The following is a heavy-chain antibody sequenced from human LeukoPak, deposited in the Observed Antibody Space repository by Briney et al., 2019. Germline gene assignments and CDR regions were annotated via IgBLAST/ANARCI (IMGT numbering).Heavy chain of an antibody. Sequence: GRSLRLPWAASGITFSSYAMHWGRQAPGKGLEWVAVISYGGSNKYYADSVKGRFTTSRDNSKNTLYLQIRSLRAADTAVYYCARHSAYYYGSGSYYNSSGPGTLVTASS. CDR1: GITFSSYA. D-gene: IGHD3-10*01. V-gene: IGHV3-30*04. CDR2: ISYGGSNK. J-gene: IGHJ4*03. CDR3: ARHSAYYYGSGSYYNS.